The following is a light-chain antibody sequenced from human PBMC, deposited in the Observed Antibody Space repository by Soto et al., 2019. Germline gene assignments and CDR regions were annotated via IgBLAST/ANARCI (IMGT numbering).Light chain of an antibody. CDR2: AAS. J-gene: IGKJ5*01. CDR3: QQTYSTPIT. CDR1: QTVRTY. Sequence: DIQMTQSPSSLSASVGYRVTMRCRASQTVRTYLNWYQQKPGKAPILLIYAASSLPSAVPPRFTGAGSETDFTLTISSLQPEDFGTYYCQQTYSTPITFGQGTRLEI. V-gene: IGKV1-39*01.